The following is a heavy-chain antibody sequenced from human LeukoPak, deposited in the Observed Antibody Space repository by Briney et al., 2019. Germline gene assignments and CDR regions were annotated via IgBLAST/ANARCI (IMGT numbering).Heavy chain of an antibody. D-gene: IGHD3-10*01. J-gene: IGHJ4*02. CDR1: GFTFSSYS. Sequence: GGSLRLSCAASGFTFSSYSMNWVRQAPGKGLEWVSSISSSSGSIYYADSVKGRFTISRDNSKNTLYLQMNSLRAEDTAVYYCAKENKGPYYYGSGSYKPGYFDYWGQGTLVTVSS. CDR3: AKENKGPYYYGSGSYKPGYFDY. CDR2: ISSSSGSI. V-gene: IGHV3-21*01.